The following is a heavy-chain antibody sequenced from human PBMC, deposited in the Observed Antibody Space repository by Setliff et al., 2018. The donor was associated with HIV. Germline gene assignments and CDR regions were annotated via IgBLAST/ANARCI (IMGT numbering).Heavy chain of an antibody. D-gene: IGHD3-22*01. CDR1: GYTFTSYA. CDR2: INAGNGNT. V-gene: IGHV1-3*01. Sequence: VASVKVSCKASGYTFTSYAMHWVRQAPGQRLEWMGWINAGNGNTKYSQKFQGRVTITRDTSASTAYMELSSLRSEDTAVYYCARVPRWYYYDSSGYPDYWGQGTLVTDSS. J-gene: IGHJ4*02. CDR3: ARVPRWYYYDSSGYPDY.